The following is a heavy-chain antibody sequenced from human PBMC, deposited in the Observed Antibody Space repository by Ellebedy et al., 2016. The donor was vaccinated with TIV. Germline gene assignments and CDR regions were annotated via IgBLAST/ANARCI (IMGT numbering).Heavy chain of an antibody. CDR1: GFTFSTYW. J-gene: IGHJ4*02. V-gene: IGHV3-7*03. CDR3: ARGLSDYGDIKLDF. Sequence: PGGSLRLSCTASGFTFSTYWMNWVRQAPGKGLEWVANIKQDGTDENYVDSVRGRFTLSRDNAKKSVSLQMRSLRGDDTAVYYCARGLSDYGDIKLDFWGQGALVTVSS. D-gene: IGHD4-17*01. CDR2: IKQDGTDE.